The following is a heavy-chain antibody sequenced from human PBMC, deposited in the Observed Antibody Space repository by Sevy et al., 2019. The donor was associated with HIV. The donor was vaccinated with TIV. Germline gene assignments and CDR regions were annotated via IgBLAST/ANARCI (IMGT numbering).Heavy chain of an antibody. CDR1: GFTFSSYW. J-gene: IGHJ6*02. V-gene: IGHV3-7*01. Sequence: GGSLRLSCAASGFTFSSYWMSWVRQAPGKGLEWVANIKQDGSEKYYVDSVKGRFTISRDYAKNSLNLQMNSLRAEDTAVYYCARAAWGSGWYTGYYYYGMDVWGQGTTVTVSS. CDR3: ARAAWGSGWYTGYYYYGMDV. D-gene: IGHD6-19*01. CDR2: IKQDGSEK.